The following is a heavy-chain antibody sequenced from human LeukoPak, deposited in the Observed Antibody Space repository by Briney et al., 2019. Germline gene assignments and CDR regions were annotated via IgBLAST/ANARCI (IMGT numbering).Heavy chain of an antibody. CDR3: ARDAETPGYCTNGVCYTEGSYYFDY. D-gene: IGHD2-8*01. CDR2: IIPIFGTA. Sequence: GSSVKVSCKASGGTFSSYAISWVRQAPGQGLEWMGGIIPIFGTANYAQKFQGRVTITADESTSTAYMELSSLRSEDTAVYYCARDAETPGYCTNGVCYTEGSYYFDYWGQGTLVTVSS. CDR1: GGTFSSYA. J-gene: IGHJ4*02. V-gene: IGHV1-69*01.